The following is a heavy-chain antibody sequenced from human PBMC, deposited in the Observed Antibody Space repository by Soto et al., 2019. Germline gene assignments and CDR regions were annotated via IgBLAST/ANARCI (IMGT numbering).Heavy chain of an antibody. Sequence: PGGSLRLSCAASGFTLSGYWMHWVRQVPGKGLVWVSRISSDGRTTNYANSVKGRFTISRDNAKNTLYVQMNSLRAEDTAVYYFVRGNKGDWNIDYWGQGTLVTVSS. J-gene: IGHJ4*02. V-gene: IGHV3-74*01. CDR1: GFTLSGYW. CDR3: VRGNKGDWNIDY. D-gene: IGHD1-1*01. CDR2: ISSDGRTT.